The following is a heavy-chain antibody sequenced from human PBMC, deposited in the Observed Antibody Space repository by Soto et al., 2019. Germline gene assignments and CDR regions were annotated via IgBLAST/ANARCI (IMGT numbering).Heavy chain of an antibody. V-gene: IGHV4-31*03. CDR3: ARGQGYYYDSARISGFDY. Sequence: QVQLQESGPGLVKPSQTLSLTCTVSGGSISSGGYYWSWIRQHPGKGLEWIGYIYYSGSTYYNPSLKSRVTISVETSKNQFSLKLSSVTAADTAVYYCARGQGYYYDSARISGFDYWGQGTLVTVSS. J-gene: IGHJ4*02. CDR2: IYYSGST. CDR1: GGSISSGGYY. D-gene: IGHD3-22*01.